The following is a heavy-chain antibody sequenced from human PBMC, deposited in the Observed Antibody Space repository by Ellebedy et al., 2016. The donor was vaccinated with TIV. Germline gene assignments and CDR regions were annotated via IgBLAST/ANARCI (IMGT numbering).Heavy chain of an antibody. V-gene: IGHV4-34*01. CDR2: INHSGST. CDR1: GGSFSGYY. Sequence: SETLSLXXAVYGGSFSGYYWSWIRQPPGKGLEWIGEINHSGSTNYNPSLKSRVTISVDTSKNQFSLKLSSVTAADTAVYYCARLRGYGNNWFNPWGQGTLVTVSS. J-gene: IGHJ5*02. D-gene: IGHD3-22*01. CDR3: ARLRGYGNNWFNP.